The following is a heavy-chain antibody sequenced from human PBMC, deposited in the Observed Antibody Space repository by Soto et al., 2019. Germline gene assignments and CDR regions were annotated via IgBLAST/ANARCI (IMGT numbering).Heavy chain of an antibody. CDR1: GYAFTTYG. CDR2: ISAHNGNT. D-gene: IGHD1-26*01. J-gene: IGHJ4*02. Sequence: QVHLVQSGAEVKKPGASVKVSCQASGYAFTTYGITWVRQAPGQGLEWMGWISAHNGNTNYAQKLQGRVTVTRDTSTSTAYMELRSLRSDDTAVYYCASGRYGDYWGQGALVTVSS. CDR3: ASGRYGDY. V-gene: IGHV1-18*01.